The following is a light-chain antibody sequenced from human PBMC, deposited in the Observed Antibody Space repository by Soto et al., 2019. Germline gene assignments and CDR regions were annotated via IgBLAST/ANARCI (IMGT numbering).Light chain of an antibody. CDR1: SSDVGSYKL. J-gene: IGLJ2*01. Sequence: QSVLTQPASVSGSPGQAITISSTGTSSDVGSYKLVSWYQQHPGKAPKLMIYEVSKRPSGVSNRFSGSKSGNTASLTISGLQAEDEADYYCCSYAGSSTLEVFGGGTKLTVL. V-gene: IGLV2-23*02. CDR3: CSYAGSSTLEV. CDR2: EVS.